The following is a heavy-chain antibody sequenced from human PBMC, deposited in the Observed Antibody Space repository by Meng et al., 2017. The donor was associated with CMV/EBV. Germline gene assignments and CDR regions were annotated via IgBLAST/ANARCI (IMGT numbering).Heavy chain of an antibody. CDR2: ISSSSYI. Sequence: GGSLRLSCAASGFTFSSYSMNWVRQAPGKGLEWVSSISSSSYIYYADSVKGRFTISRDNAKNSLYLQMNSLRAEDTAVYYCARGPGGGSYYFDYWGQGTLVTVSS. D-gene: IGHD1-26*01. CDR3: ARGPGGGSYYFDY. V-gene: IGHV3-21*01. CDR1: GFTFSSYS. J-gene: IGHJ4*02.